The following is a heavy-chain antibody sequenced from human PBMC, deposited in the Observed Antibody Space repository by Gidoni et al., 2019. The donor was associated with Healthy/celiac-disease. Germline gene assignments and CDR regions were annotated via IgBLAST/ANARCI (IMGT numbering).Heavy chain of an antibody. V-gene: IGHV3-7*01. CDR2: IKKDGREK. Sequence: EVQLVESGGGLVQPGGSLRLSCAASGFTFSSYWMSWVRQAPGKGLEWVANIKKDGREKYYVDSVKGRFTISRDNAKNSLYLQMNSLRAEDTAVYYWAREGLGYCSGGSCYPEYYYYGMDVWGQGTTVTVSS. CDR3: AREGLGYCSGGSCYPEYYYYGMDV. CDR1: GFTFSSYW. J-gene: IGHJ6*02. D-gene: IGHD2-15*01.